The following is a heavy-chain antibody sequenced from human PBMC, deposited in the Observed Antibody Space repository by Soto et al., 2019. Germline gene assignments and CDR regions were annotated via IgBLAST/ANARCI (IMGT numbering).Heavy chain of an antibody. V-gene: IGHV3-23*01. D-gene: IGHD3-3*01. CDR1: GFTFSSYA. CDR2: ISGSGGST. J-gene: IGHJ5*02. Sequence: PGASLSLSCAASGFTFSSYAMSWVRQAPGKGLEWVSAISGSGGSTYYADSVKGRFTISRDNSKNTLYLQMNSLRAEDTAVYYCAKFPRGDFWSGRIDPWGQGTLVTVSS. CDR3: AKFPRGDFWSGRIDP.